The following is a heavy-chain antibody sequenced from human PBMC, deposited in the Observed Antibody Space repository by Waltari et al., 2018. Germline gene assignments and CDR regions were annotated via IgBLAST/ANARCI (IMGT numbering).Heavy chain of an antibody. CDR1: GFPFSSYA. CDR2: ISGSGGST. D-gene: IGHD3-10*01. Sequence: EVQLLESGGGLVQPGGSLRLSCAASGFPFSSYAMSWVRQAPGKGVEWVSAISGSGGSTYYADSVKGRFTISRDNSKNTLYLQMNSLRAEDTAVYYCAKAATYYYGSGSYIDYWGQGTLVTVSS. J-gene: IGHJ4*02. CDR3: AKAATYYYGSGSYIDY. V-gene: IGHV3-23*01.